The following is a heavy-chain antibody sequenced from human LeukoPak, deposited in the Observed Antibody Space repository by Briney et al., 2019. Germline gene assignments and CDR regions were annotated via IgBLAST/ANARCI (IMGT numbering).Heavy chain of an antibody. CDR3: GRGGVAKLGPLDL. V-gene: IGHV1-46*01. D-gene: IGHD7-27*01. CDR2: INPSDSST. Sequence: ASVKVSCKASGYSFTSYYMHWVRQAPGQGLEWMGIINPSDSSTSYAQKFQGRVTMTRDTSTSTVYMELSSLRSEDTAVYYGGRGGVAKLGPLDLWGQGTLVTVSS. J-gene: IGHJ5*02. CDR1: GYSFTSYY.